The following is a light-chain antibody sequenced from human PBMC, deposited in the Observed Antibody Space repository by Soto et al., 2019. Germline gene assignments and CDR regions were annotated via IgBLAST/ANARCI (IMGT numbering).Light chain of an antibody. CDR2: GAS. CDR3: QQYASSPWT. V-gene: IGKV3-20*01. Sequence: EIVLTQSRGTLSLSPGERATLSCRASQSVTSNYLAWYQQKPGQAPSLLIYGASARAAGIPDRFSGSGTGTDFALTISGLEPEDFAVYFCQQYASSPWTFGQGTKVEIK. J-gene: IGKJ1*01. CDR1: QSVTSNY.